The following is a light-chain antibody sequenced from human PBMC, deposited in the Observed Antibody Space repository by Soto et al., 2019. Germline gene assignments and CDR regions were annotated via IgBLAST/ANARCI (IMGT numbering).Light chain of an antibody. CDR3: QQYKNGWT. V-gene: IGKV3-15*01. CDR1: QSLGGS. CDR2: GAS. Sequence: IVMKQSPATLSVSPGERATLSCRASQSLGGSLAWYQQKPGQAPRLLIYGASTRVTGIPARFSGSGSGTEFTLTISSLQSEDFAVYYCQQYKNGWTFGQGTKVDI. J-gene: IGKJ1*01.